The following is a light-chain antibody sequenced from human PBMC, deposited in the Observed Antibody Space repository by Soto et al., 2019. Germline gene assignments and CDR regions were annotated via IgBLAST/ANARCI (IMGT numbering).Light chain of an antibody. J-gene: IGLJ2*01. CDR3: SSYTTTSALV. Sequence: QSALTQPASVSGSPGQSITISCTGTSSDVGGYDYVSWYQHHPGKVPKLIIYEVSNRPSGVSNRFSGSKSGNTASLTISGLQTEDEADYYCSSYTTTSALVFGGGTKLTVL. CDR1: SSDVGGYDY. CDR2: EVS. V-gene: IGLV2-14*01.